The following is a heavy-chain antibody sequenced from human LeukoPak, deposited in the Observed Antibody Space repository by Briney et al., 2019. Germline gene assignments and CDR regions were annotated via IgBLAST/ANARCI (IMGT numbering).Heavy chain of an antibody. CDR3: ARDRPVDRLLYGSGSYNY. J-gene: IGHJ4*02. CDR2: ISAYNGNT. Sequence: ASVKVSCKASGYTFTSYGISWVRQAPGQGLEWMGWISAYNGNTNYAQKLQGRVTMTTDTSTSTAYLELRSLRSDDTAVYYCARDRPVDRLLYGSGSYNYWGQGTLVTVSP. D-gene: IGHD3-10*01. V-gene: IGHV1-18*01. CDR1: GYTFTSYG.